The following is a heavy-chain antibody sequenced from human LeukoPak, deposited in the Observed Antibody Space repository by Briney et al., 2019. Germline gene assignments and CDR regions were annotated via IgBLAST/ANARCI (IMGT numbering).Heavy chain of an antibody. V-gene: IGHV3-74*01. D-gene: IGHD4-23*01. CDR3: ARVSTVGYYYYGMDV. J-gene: IGHJ6*02. Sequence: GGSLRLSCAASGFTFSSYWMHWVRQAPGKGLVWVSRINSDGSSTSYADSVKGRFTISRDNAKNTLYLQMNSLRAEDTAVYYCARVSTVGYYYYGMDVWGQGTTVSVSS. CDR1: GFTFSSYW. CDR2: INSDGSST.